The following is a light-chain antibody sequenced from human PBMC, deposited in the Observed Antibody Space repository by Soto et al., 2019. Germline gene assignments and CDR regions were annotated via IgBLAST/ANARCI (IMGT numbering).Light chain of an antibody. J-gene: IGKJ2*01. V-gene: IGKV3-15*01. CDR2: GAS. Sequence: EIVMAQSPATLSVSPGERATLSCRASQSVDSNLAWYQQKPGQTPRLLIYGASTRATGIPARFSGSGSGTEFTLTISSLQSEDFAVYYCQKYSNWPPYTFGQGTKLEIK. CDR3: QKYSNWPPYT. CDR1: QSVDSN.